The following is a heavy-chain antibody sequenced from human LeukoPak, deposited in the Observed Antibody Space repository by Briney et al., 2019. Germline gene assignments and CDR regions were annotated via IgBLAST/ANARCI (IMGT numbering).Heavy chain of an antibody. Sequence: GATVKISCKVSGYTFTGYYMHWVRQAPGQGLEWMGWINPNSGGTNYAQKFQGRVTMTRDTSISTAYMELSRLRSDDTAVYYCARDRNYYDSSGYGDWGQGTLVTVSS. CDR3: ARDRNYYDSSGYGD. CDR2: INPNSGGT. D-gene: IGHD3-22*01. J-gene: IGHJ4*02. CDR1: GYTFTGYY. V-gene: IGHV1-2*02.